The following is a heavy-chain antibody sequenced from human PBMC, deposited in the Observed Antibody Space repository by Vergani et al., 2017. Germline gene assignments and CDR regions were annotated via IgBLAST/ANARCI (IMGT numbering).Heavy chain of an antibody. CDR2: IHPADSDT. Sequence: EVPLVQSGAEVKKPGASLQISCQISGYSFTNYWIGWVRQMPGKGLEWMVIIHPADSDTRYSPSFQGHVTISVDKSISPAYLQRSSLRASDSAMYYCARLYGRDSSGSKYFDYWGQGTLVTVSS. J-gene: IGHJ4*02. CDR1: GYSFTNYW. D-gene: IGHD3-22*01. CDR3: ARLYGRDSSGSKYFDY. V-gene: IGHV5-51*01.